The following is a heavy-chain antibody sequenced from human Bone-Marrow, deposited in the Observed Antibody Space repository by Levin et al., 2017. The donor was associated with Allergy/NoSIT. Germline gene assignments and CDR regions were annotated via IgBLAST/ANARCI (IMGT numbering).Heavy chain of an antibody. Sequence: GGSLRLSCAASGFTFSTFWMTWVRQAPGKGLEWVANIKEDGSVKHYVDSVKGRFTISRDNAQNSLYLHMNSLRAEDTAVYYCASGIRSSQDFEYWGQGTLVTVSS. J-gene: IGHJ4*02. CDR3: ASGIRSSQDFEY. CDR2: IKEDGSVK. D-gene: IGHD3-3*02. CDR1: GFTFSTFW. V-gene: IGHV3-7*01.